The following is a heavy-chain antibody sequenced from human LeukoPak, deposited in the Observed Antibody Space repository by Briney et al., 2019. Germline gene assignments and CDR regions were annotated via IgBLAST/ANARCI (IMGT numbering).Heavy chain of an antibody. V-gene: IGHV1-46*03. CDR1: GYTFTSYY. CDR3: ARVDCSGGRCYTAHNFDY. Sequence: ASVKVSCKASGYTFTSYYIHWVRQAPGQGLEWMGTINPSGGSTSYAPKFQGRVTVTRDTSTNTVYMELSSLRSEDTAVYYCARVDCSGGRCYTAHNFDYWGQGTLVTVSS. J-gene: IGHJ4*02. D-gene: IGHD2-15*01. CDR2: INPSGGST.